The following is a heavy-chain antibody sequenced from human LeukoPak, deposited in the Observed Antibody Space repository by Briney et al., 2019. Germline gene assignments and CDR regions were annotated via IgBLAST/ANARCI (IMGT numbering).Heavy chain of an antibody. CDR2: ISAYNGNT. Sequence: ASVKVSCKASGYTFTSYGISWVRQAPGQGLEWMGWISAYNGNTNYAQKLQGRVTMTTDTSTSTAYMELRSLRSDDTAVYYCARDPSSYSSSYYFDYWGQGTLVTVSS. D-gene: IGHD6-6*01. J-gene: IGHJ4*02. CDR1: GYTFTSYG. V-gene: IGHV1-18*01. CDR3: ARDPSSYSSSYYFDY.